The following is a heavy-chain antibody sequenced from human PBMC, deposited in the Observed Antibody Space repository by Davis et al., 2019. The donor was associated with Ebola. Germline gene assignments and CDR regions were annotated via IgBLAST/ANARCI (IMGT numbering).Heavy chain of an antibody. CDR1: GFTFSSYA. CDR2: ISGSGGST. Sequence: GESLKISCAASGFTFSSYAMSWVRQAPGKGLEWVSAISGSGGSTYYADSAKGRFTISRDNAKNSLYLQMNSLRAEDTAVYYCARTMRDTEIVVVITDYFDYWGQGTLVTVSS. J-gene: IGHJ4*02. D-gene: IGHD3-22*01. V-gene: IGHV3-23*01. CDR3: ARTMRDTEIVVVITDYFDY.